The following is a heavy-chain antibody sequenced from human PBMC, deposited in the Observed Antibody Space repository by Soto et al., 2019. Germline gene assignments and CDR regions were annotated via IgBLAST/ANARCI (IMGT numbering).Heavy chain of an antibody. CDR1: GGSISSGGYY. CDR2: LYYSGNT. D-gene: IGHD2-15*01. V-gene: IGHV4-31*03. J-gene: IGHJ4*02. Sequence: SETLSLTCTVSGGSISSGGYYWSWIRQHPGKGLEWIGYLYYSGNTYYNPSLKSRVTISVDTSKNQFSLKLSSVTAADTAVYYCAREYCSGGSCYSNYWGQGTLVTVSS. CDR3: AREYCSGGSCYSNY.